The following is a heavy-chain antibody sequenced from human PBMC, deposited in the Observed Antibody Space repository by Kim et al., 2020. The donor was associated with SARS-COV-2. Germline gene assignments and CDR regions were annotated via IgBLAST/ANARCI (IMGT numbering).Heavy chain of an antibody. CDR3: VRGYSWRLLFDSDYYFDF. CDR2: ISSGGDTM. D-gene: IGHD3-10*01. Sequence: GGSLRLSCEVSGFTFIDYSMSWIRRAPGKGLEWVSYISSGGDTMDHADSVRGRFTISRDYAKNSLYLQMSSLRAEDTAVYYCVRGYSWRLLFDSDYYFDFWGQGALVFVSS. V-gene: IGHV3-11*01. J-gene: IGHJ4*02. CDR1: GFTFIDYS.